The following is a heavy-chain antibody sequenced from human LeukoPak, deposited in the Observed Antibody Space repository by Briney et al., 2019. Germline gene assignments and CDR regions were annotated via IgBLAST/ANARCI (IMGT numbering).Heavy chain of an antibody. CDR2: IIPIFGTA. D-gene: IGHD3-9*01. Sequence: ASVKVSCKASGGTFSSYAISWVRQAPGQGLEWMGRIIPIFGTANYAQKFQGRVTITTDESTSTAYMELSSLRSEDTAVYYCARDPPTYDILTGYYNYWGQGTLVTVSS. CDR1: GGTFSSYA. CDR3: ARDPPTYDILTGYYNY. J-gene: IGHJ4*02. V-gene: IGHV1-69*05.